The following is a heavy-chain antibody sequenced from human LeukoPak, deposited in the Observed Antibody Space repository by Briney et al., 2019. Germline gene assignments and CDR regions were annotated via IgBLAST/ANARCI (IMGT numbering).Heavy chain of an antibody. CDR1: GFTFTNYA. J-gene: IGHJ4*02. D-gene: IGHD3-3*01. V-gene: IGHV3-49*04. Sequence: GGSLGLSCAASGFTFTNYAMSWVRQAPGKGLEWVGFIRSKGSGGTIEYAASVKGRFTLSRDDSKSIVSLQMNSLQSEDTAVYYCVKGRTRADSWGQGTLVTVSS. CDR2: IRSKGSGGTI. CDR3: VKGRTRADS.